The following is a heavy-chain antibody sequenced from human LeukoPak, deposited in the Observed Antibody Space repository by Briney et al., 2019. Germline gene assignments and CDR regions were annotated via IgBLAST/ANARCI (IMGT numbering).Heavy chain of an antibody. D-gene: IGHD5-18*01. Sequence: PGESLKISCQGSGYSFTTYWIAWVRQMPGKGLEWMGIIYPGDSDTRYSPSFQGQVTISVDKSVTTAYVQWSSLKASDTAMYYCARLSNGPSYGTTYFDNWGQGTLVTVSS. CDR3: ARLSNGPSYGTTYFDN. CDR2: IYPGDSDT. J-gene: IGHJ4*02. CDR1: GYSFTTYW. V-gene: IGHV5-51*01.